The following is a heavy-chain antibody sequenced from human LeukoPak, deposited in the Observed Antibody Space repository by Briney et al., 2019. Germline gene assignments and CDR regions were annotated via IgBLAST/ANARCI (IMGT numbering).Heavy chain of an antibody. Sequence: PGGSLRLSCAASGFTFDDYAMHWVRQAPGKGLEWVSGISWNSGSIGYADSVKGRFTISRDNAENSLYLQMNSLRAEDTAVYYCAREEMGGTTRSGALTWGQGTLVTVSS. CDR2: ISWNSGSI. CDR3: AREEMGGTTRSGALT. D-gene: IGHD1-14*01. V-gene: IGHV3-9*01. CDR1: GFTFDDYA. J-gene: IGHJ5*02.